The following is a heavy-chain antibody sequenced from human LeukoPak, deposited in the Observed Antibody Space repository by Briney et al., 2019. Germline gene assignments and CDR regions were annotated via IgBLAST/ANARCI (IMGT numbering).Heavy chain of an antibody. CDR1: GFSFSTYT. Sequence: GGSLRLSCAASGFSFSTYTMNWARQARGKGLEWVSSITSRRTSIFYADSVKGRFTISRDDAKNSLYLQMNSLRAEDTALYYCARVSGYYRDYWGQGTLVTVSS. CDR2: ITSRRTSI. J-gene: IGHJ4*02. CDR3: ARVSGYYRDY. V-gene: IGHV3-21*01. D-gene: IGHD2/OR15-2a*01.